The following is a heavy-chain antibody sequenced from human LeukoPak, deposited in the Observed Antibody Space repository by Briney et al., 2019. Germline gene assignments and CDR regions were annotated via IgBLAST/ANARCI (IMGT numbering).Heavy chain of an antibody. CDR2: FNDSGST. D-gene: IGHD3-10*01. V-gene: IGHV4-34*01. Sequence: PSETLSLTCAVYGGSFSDYYWSWVRQPPGKRLEWIGEFNDSGSTNYNPSLKSRVTISVDTSKNQFSLKLSSVTAADTAVYYCARPMVRGVIITLNNWFDPWGQGTLVTVSS. J-gene: IGHJ5*02. CDR3: ARPMVRGVIITLNNWFDP. CDR1: GGSFSDYY.